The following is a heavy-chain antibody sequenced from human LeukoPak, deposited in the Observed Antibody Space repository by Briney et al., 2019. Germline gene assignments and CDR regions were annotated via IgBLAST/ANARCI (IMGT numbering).Heavy chain of an antibody. D-gene: IGHD3-9*01. CDR3: ASGHYDILTGYYPPDY. J-gene: IGHJ4*02. CDR2: ISSSSSYI. CDR1: GFTFSSYS. V-gene: IGHV3-21*01. Sequence: GGSLRLSCAASGFTFSSYSMNWVRQAPGKGLEWVSSISSSSSYIYYADSVRGRFTISRDNAKNSLYLQMNSLRAEDTAVYYCASGHYDILTGYYPPDYWGQGTLVTVSS.